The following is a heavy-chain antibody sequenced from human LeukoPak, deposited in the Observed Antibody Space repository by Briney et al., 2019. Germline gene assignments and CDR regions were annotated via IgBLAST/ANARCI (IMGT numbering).Heavy chain of an antibody. CDR1: GFNFDAHA. CDR2: ISGSGGST. Sequence: GGSLRLSCAASGFNFDAHAMHWVRQSPGKGLEWVSGISGSGGSTDYADSVRGRFTISRDNAKKNLFLQMNNLRPEDTALYYCAKGSGSWADYWGQGTLVTVSS. J-gene: IGHJ4*02. D-gene: IGHD3-16*01. V-gene: IGHV3-9*01. CDR3: AKGSGSWADY.